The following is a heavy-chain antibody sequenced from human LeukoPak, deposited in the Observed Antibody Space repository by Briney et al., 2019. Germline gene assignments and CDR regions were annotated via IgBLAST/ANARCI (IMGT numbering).Heavy chain of an antibody. D-gene: IGHD6-19*01. V-gene: IGHV3-33*01. CDR3: AGSIAVAGTIDY. CDR1: GFTFSSYG. Sequence: PGGSLRLSYAASGFTFSSYGMHWVRQAPGKGLEWVAVIWYDGSNKYYADSVKGRFTISRDNSKNTLYLQMNSLRAEDTAVYYCAGSIAVAGTIDYWGQGTLVAVSS. J-gene: IGHJ4*02. CDR2: IWYDGSNK.